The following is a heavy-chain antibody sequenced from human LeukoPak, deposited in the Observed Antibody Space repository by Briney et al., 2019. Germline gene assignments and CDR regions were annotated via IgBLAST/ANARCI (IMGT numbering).Heavy chain of an antibody. J-gene: IGHJ6*04. CDR3: GRGGYYYYYGMDV. V-gene: IGHV4-34*01. CDR2: INHSGST. Sequence: PSETLSLTCAVYGGSFSGYYWSWIRQPPGKGLEWIGEINHSGSTNYNPSLKSRVTISVDTSKNQFSLKLSSVTAADTAVYYCGRGGYYYYYGMDVWGKGTTVTVSS. CDR1: GGSFSGYY.